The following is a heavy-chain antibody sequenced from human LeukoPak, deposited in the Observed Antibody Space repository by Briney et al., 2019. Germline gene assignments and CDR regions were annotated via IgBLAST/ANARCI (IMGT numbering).Heavy chain of an antibody. CDR2: IYYSGST. CDR1: GGSISSSSYY. Sequence: SETLSLTCTVSGGSISSSSYYWSWIRQPPGKGLEWIGYIYYSGSTNYNPSLKSRVTISVDTSKNQFSLKLSSVTAADTAVYYCARAEAAAGDFDYWGQGTLVTVSS. CDR3: ARAEAAAGDFDY. J-gene: IGHJ4*02. D-gene: IGHD6-13*01. V-gene: IGHV4-61*01.